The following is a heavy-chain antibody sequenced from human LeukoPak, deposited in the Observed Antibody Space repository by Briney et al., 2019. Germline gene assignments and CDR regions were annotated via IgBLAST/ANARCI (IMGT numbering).Heavy chain of an antibody. J-gene: IGHJ5*02. CDR1: GGSISSGSYY. Sequence: SETLSLTCTVSGGSISSGSYYWSWIWQPAGKGLEWIGRIYISGSTNYNPSLKSRVTISVDTSKNQFSLKLSSVTAADTAVYYCARAPPYYDFWSGHDWFDPWGQGTLVTVSS. V-gene: IGHV4-61*02. CDR3: ARAPPYYDFWSGHDWFDP. D-gene: IGHD3-3*01. CDR2: IYISGST.